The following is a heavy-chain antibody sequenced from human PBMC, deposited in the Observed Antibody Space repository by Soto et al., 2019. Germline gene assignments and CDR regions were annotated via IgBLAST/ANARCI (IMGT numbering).Heavy chain of an antibody. CDR3: ARSCIALAGRIDLFDP. D-gene: IGHD6-19*01. J-gene: IGHJ5*02. V-gene: IGHV4-59*01. CDR2: IYYSGST. CDR1: GGSIGSYY. Sequence: SETLSLTCTVSGGSIGSYYWSWIRQPPGKGLEWIGYIYYSGSTNYNPSLKSRVTISVDTSKNQFSLKLSSVTAADTAVYYCARSCIALAGRIDLFDPCGQGTLVTV.